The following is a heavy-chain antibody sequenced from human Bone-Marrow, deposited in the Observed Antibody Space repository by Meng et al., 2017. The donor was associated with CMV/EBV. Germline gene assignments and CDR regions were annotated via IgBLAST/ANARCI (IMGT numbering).Heavy chain of an antibody. V-gene: IGHV3-73*01. J-gene: IGHJ4*02. CDR3: TSFDEDPEGLNY. Sequence: GGSLRLSCAASGFTFSGSAMHWVRQASGKGLEWVGRIRTKANNYATAYAASVKGRFTISRDDSKNTAYLQANSLKTEDTAMYYCTSFDEDPEGLNYWGQGTLVTASS. CDR2: IRTKANNYAT. CDR1: GFTFSGSA.